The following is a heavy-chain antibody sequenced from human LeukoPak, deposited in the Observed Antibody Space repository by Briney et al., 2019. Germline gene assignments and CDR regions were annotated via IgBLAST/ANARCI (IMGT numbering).Heavy chain of an antibody. CDR2: IKQDGSEK. CDR3: ARDTFLGALGHDY. D-gene: IGHD3-16*01. CDR1: GFTFSTYS. J-gene: IGHJ4*02. Sequence: GGSLRLSCAASGFTFSTYSMTWVRQAPGKGLEWVANIKQDGSEKYYVDSVKGRFTISRDNAKNSLYLQMNSLRAEDTAVYYCARDTFLGALGHDYWGQGTLVTVSS. V-gene: IGHV3-7*01.